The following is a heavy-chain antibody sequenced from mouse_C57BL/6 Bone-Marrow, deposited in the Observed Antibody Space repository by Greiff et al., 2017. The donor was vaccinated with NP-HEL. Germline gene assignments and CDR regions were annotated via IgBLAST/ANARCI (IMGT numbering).Heavy chain of an antibody. Sequence: DVMLVESGGDLVKPGGSLKLSCAASGFTFSSYGMSWVRQTPDKRLEWVATISSGGSYTYYLDSVKGRFTISRDNAKNTLYLQMSSLKSEDTAMYYCARRMVTLFDYWGQGTTLTVSS. D-gene: IGHD2-3*01. CDR3: ARRMVTLFDY. CDR1: GFTFSSYG. J-gene: IGHJ2*01. V-gene: IGHV5-6*02. CDR2: ISSGGSYT.